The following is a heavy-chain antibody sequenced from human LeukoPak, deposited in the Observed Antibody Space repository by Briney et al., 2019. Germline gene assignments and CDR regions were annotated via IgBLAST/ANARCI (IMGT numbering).Heavy chain of an antibody. J-gene: IGHJ2*01. CDR1: GGSFSGYY. CDR2: INHSGST. Sequence: SSETLSLTCAVYGGSFSGYYWSWIRQPPGKGLEWIGEINHSGSTNYNPSLKSRVTISVDTSKNQFSLKLSSVTAADTAVYYCARGSSSSGWYWYFDLWGRGTLVTVSS. V-gene: IGHV4-34*01. D-gene: IGHD6-19*01. CDR3: ARGSSSSGWYWYFDL.